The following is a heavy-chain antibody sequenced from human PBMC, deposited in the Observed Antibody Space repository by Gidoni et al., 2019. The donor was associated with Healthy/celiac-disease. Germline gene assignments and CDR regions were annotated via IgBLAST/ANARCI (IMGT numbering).Heavy chain of an antibody. CDR1: GGTFSSYA. J-gene: IGHJ4*02. CDR2: IIPILGIA. V-gene: IGHV1-69*04. D-gene: IGHD3-22*01. CDR3: ARALGYYDSSGHYYFDY. Sequence: QVQLVPSGAEVKQPGSSVKVSCKASGGTFSSYASSWVRQAPGQGLEWMGRIIPILGIANYAQKFQGRVTITADKSTSTAYMELSSLRSEDTAVYYCARALGYYDSSGHYYFDYWGQGTLVTVSS.